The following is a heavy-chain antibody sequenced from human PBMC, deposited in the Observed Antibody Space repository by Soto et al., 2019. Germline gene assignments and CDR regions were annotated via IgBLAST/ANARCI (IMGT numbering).Heavy chain of an antibody. CDR1: GVSVTAGNL. CDR3: ARVLSGNKEWFDP. D-gene: IGHD3-10*01. CDR2: VFPDGST. J-gene: IGHJ5*02. V-gene: IGHV4-4*02. Sequence: QVHLQESGPGLVKPWGTLSLTCAVSGVSVTAGNLWSWVRQSPGKGLEWIGEVFPDGSTNYNPSLKSRVTISLDKSQNHFSLILTSVTAAYTALYYCARVLSGNKEWFDPWGQGTLVTVSS.